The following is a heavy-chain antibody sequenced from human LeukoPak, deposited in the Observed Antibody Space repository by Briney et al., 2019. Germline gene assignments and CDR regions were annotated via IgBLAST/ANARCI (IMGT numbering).Heavy chain of an antibody. CDR2: IYYSGST. CDR3: ARPKGDSSSSSAFDI. J-gene: IGHJ3*02. CDR1: GGSISSYY. Sequence: PSETLSLTCTVSGGSISSYYWSWIRQPPGKGLEWIGSIYYSGSTYYNPSLKSRVTISVDTSKNQFSLKLSSVTAADTAVYYCARPKGDSSSSSAFDIWGQGTMVTVSS. D-gene: IGHD6-6*01. V-gene: IGHV4-39*01.